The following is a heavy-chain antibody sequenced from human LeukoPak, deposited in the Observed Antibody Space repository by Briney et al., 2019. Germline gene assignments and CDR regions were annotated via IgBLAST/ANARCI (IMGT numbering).Heavy chain of an antibody. J-gene: IGHJ3*02. CDR3: ARESTFRLLRNVSDI. Sequence: GASVKVSCKASDYTFTAYYMHWVRQAPGQGLEWMGIINPSGGSTSYAQKFQGRVTMTRDTSTSTVAMDLSSLRSDDTAVYYCARESTFRLLRNVSDIWGQGTMVTVSS. CDR1: DYTFTAYY. CDR2: INPSGGST. V-gene: IGHV1-46*01. D-gene: IGHD5-12*01.